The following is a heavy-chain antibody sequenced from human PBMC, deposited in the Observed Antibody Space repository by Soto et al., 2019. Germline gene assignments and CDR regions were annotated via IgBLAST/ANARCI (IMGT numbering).Heavy chain of an antibody. CDR1: GFTFSSYA. CDR3: ARLPAEGVIAGGAMDV. D-gene: IGHD2-21*02. CDR2: ISGSGGST. V-gene: IGHV3-23*01. J-gene: IGHJ6*02. Sequence: PGGSLRLSCAASGFTFSSYAMSWVRQAPGKGLEWVSAISGSGGSTYYADSVKGRFTISRDNSKNTLYLQMNSLSAADTATYCCARLPAEGVIAGGAMDVWGQGTTVTVSS.